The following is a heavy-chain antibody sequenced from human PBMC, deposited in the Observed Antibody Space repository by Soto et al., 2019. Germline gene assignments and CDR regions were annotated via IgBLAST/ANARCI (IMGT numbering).Heavy chain of an antibody. J-gene: IGHJ4*02. CDR2: IWYDGSNK. CDR1: GFTFSSYG. D-gene: IGHD1-20*01. V-gene: IGHV3-33*01. Sequence: QVQLVESGGGVVQPGRSLRLSCAASGFTFSSYGMHWVRQAPGKGLEWVALIWYDGSNKHYADSVKGRFTISRDNSKNTLSLQSNSLRAEDTSVYYCARDPTGLSGMNYFDYWGQGALVTVSS. CDR3: ARDPTGLSGMNYFDY.